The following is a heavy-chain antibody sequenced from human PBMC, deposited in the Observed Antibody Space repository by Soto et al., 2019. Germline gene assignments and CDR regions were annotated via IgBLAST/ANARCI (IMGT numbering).Heavy chain of an antibody. J-gene: IGHJ4*02. Sequence: LRDPCAAVGFTFSSYGMHWVRQAPGKGLEWVAVISYDGSNKYYADSVKGRFTISRDNSKNTPYLQMNSLRAEDTAVYYCAKEHHFDYWGQGTLVTVSS. CDR1: GFTFSSYG. CDR3: AKEHHFDY. CDR2: ISYDGSNK. V-gene: IGHV3-30*18.